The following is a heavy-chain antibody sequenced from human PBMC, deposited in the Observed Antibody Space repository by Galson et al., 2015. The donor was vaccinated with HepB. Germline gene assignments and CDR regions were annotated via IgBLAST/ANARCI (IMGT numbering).Heavy chain of an antibody. J-gene: IGHJ5*02. Sequence: VKVSCKVSGYTFTDYYMHWVQQAPGKGLEWMGLVDPEDGETIYAEKFQGRVTITADTSTDTAYMELSSLRSEDTAVYYCATVYRLAVGGGAGFDPWGQGTLVTVSS. CDR1: GYTFTDYY. CDR3: ATVYRLAVGGGAGFDP. V-gene: IGHV1-69-2*01. D-gene: IGHD6-19*01. CDR2: VDPEDGET.